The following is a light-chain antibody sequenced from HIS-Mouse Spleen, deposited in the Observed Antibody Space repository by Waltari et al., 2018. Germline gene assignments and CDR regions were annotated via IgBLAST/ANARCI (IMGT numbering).Light chain of an antibody. J-gene: IGKJ1*01. CDR1: QSVSSSY. CDR3: QQYGSSPWT. CDR2: GAS. V-gene: IGKV3-20*01. Sequence: EIVLTQSPGTLSLSPGERATLSCRASQSVSSSYLAWYKQKPGQAPRLFIYGASSRATGLPDRFSGSGSGTDFTLTISRLEPEDFAVYYCQQYGSSPWTFGQGTKVEIK.